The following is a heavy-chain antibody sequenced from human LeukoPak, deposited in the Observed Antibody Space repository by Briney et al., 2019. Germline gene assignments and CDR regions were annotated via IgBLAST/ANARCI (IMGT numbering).Heavy chain of an antibody. CDR2: ISSSSSYI. V-gene: IGHV3-21*01. CDR3: ARTYYDFWSGPPPDAFDI. Sequence: GGSLRLSCAASGFTFSSYGMHWVRQAPGKGLEWVSSISSSSSYIYYADSVKGRFTISRDNAKNSLYLQMNSLRAEDTAVYYCARTYYDFWSGPPPDAFDIWGQGTMVTVSS. CDR1: GFTFSSYG. J-gene: IGHJ3*02. D-gene: IGHD3-3*01.